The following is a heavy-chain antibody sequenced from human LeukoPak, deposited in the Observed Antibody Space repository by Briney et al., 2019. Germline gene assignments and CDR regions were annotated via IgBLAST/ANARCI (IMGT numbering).Heavy chain of an antibody. J-gene: IGHJ4*02. V-gene: IGHV3-30-3*01. Sequence: GGSLRLSCAASGFTFSSYAMHWVRQAPGKGLEWVAVISYDGSNKYYADSVKGRFTISRDNSKNTLYLQMNSLRAEDTAVYYCASLVIAAPFDYWGQGALVTVSS. D-gene: IGHD6-25*01. CDR2: ISYDGSNK. CDR3: ASLVIAAPFDY. CDR1: GFTFSSYA.